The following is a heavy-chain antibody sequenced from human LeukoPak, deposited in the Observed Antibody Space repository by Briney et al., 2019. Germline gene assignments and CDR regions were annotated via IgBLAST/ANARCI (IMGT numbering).Heavy chain of an antibody. CDR1: GGSFSGYY. J-gene: IGHJ4*02. D-gene: IGHD3-22*01. CDR3: ARAADYYDSSGYSPFDY. V-gene: IGHV4-34*01. Sequence: SETPSLTCAVYGGSFSGYYWSWIRQPPGKGLEWIGEINHSGSTNYNPSLKSRVTISVDTSKNQFSLKLSSVTAADTAVYYCARAADYYDSSGYSPFDYWGQGTLVTVSS. CDR2: INHSGST.